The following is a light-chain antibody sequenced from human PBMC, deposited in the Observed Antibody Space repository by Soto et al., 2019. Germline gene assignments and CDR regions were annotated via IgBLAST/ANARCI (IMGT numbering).Light chain of an antibody. V-gene: IGLV2-14*01. J-gene: IGLJ3*02. CDR1: SSDVGGYKY. CDR3: SSYTSNITRV. CDR2: EVS. Sequence: QSALTQPASVSGSPGQSITISCSGTSSDVGGYKYVSWYQHYPGKAPKLMIYEVSNRPSGVSNRFSGSKSGNTASLSISGLQAEDEADYYCSSYTSNITRVFGGGTQLTVL.